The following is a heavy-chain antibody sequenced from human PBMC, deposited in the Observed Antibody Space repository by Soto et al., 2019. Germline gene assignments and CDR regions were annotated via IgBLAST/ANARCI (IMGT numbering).Heavy chain of an antibody. CDR3: ARGRMGSSVNRIQVWSNYYYYGMDV. V-gene: IGHV4-30-4*01. Sequence: ASETLSLTCTLSGGSISSGDYYWSWIRQPPGKGLEWIGYIYYSGSTYYNPSLKSRVTISVDTSKNQFSLKLSSVTAADTAVYYCARGRMGSSVNRIQVWSNYYYYGMDVWGQGTTVTVSS. J-gene: IGHJ6*02. D-gene: IGHD5-18*01. CDR1: GGSISSGDYY. CDR2: IYYSGST.